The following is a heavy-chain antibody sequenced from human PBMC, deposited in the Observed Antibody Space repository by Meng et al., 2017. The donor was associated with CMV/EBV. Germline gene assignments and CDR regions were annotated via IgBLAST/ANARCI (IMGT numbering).Heavy chain of an antibody. V-gene: IGHV3-30*02. J-gene: IGHJ6*02. CDR1: GFTFSSYG. Sequence: GESLKISCAASGFTFSSYGMHWVRQAPGKGLEWVAFIRYDGSNKYYADSVKGRFTISRDNSKNTLYLQMNSLRAEDTAVYYCAKDRGYYDSSGYNPMGDYYGMDVWGQGTTVIVSS. D-gene: IGHD3-22*01. CDR2: IRYDGSNK. CDR3: AKDRGYYDSSGYNPMGDYYGMDV.